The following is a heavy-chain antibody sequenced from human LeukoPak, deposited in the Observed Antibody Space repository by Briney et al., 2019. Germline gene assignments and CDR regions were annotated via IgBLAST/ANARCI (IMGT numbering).Heavy chain of an antibody. Sequence: PSETLSLTCTVSGGSISSSSYYWGWIRQPPGKGLEWIGSIYYSGSTYYNPSLKSRVTISVDTSKNQFSLKLSSVTAADTAVYYCARGRYDYVWGSYRHIDYWGQGTLVTVSS. CDR2: IYYSGST. D-gene: IGHD3-16*02. J-gene: IGHJ4*02. V-gene: IGHV4-39*07. CDR3: ARGRYDYVWGSYRHIDY. CDR1: GGSISSSSYY.